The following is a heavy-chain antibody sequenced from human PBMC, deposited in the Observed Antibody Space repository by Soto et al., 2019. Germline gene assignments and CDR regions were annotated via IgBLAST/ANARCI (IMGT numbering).Heavy chain of an antibody. J-gene: IGHJ3*02. V-gene: IGHV3-30-3*01. Sequence: QVQLVESGGGVVQPGRSLRLSCAASGFTFSSYAMHWVRQAPGKGLEWVAVISYDGSNKYYADSVKGRFTISRDNSKNTLYLQMNSLSAEDTAVYYCARGFWDMVRGVKGAFDIRGQGTMVTVSS. D-gene: IGHD3-10*01. CDR2: ISYDGSNK. CDR1: GFTFSSYA. CDR3: ARGFWDMVRGVKGAFDI.